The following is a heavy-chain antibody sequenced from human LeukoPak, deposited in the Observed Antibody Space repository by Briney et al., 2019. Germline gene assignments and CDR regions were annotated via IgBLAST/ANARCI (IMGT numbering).Heavy chain of an antibody. J-gene: IGHJ4*02. CDR3: ARATGHGDYGGAYYFDY. Sequence: ASVKVSCKASGYTFTSYGISWVRQAPGQGLEWMGWMSAYNGNTNYAQKLQGRVTMTTDTSTSTAYMELRSLRSDDTAVYYCARATGHGDYGGAYYFDYWGQGTLVSVSS. CDR1: GYTFTSYG. V-gene: IGHV1-18*01. D-gene: IGHD4-17*01. CDR2: MSAYNGNT.